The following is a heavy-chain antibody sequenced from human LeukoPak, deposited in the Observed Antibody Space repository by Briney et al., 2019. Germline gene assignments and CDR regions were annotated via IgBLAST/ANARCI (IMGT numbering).Heavy chain of an antibody. J-gene: IGHJ4*02. V-gene: IGHV1-18*01. CDR3: ARNYYDSSVLDY. Sequence: GASVKVSCKASGYTCTSYGISWVRQAPGQGLQWMGWISAYYGNTNYAQKLQGRVTMTTDTSTSTAYMELRSLRSDDTTVYYCARNYYDSSVLDYWGQGTLVTVSS. CDR2: ISAYYGNT. D-gene: IGHD3-22*01. CDR1: GYTCTSYG.